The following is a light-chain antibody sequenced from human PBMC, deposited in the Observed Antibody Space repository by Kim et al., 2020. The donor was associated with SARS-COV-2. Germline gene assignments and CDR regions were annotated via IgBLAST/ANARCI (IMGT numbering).Light chain of an antibody. CDR2: GAS. V-gene: IGKV3-20*01. CDR1: QSDSRGY. J-gene: IGKJ2*01. CDR3: QQYGSSSYT. Sequence: LSPGERATLPRRASQSDSRGYLAGYQQKPGQDPRLLIYGASSRGTGIPDAFSGSGAGTEFTLTISRLEPEDFVVYYCQQYGSSSYTFGQGTKLEI.